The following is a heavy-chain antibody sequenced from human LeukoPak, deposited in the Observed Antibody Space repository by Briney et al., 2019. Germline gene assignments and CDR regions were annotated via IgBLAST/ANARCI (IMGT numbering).Heavy chain of an antibody. CDR2: IDMSGRTI. Sequence: GGSLRLSCAASGFTFSDWYMSWIRQAPGKGLEWVSYIDMSGRTIYYADSVKGRFTISRDNARNSLYLQMSSLRAEDTAVYYCAREDTAMASRYWGQGTLVTVSS. CDR3: AREDTAMASRY. J-gene: IGHJ4*02. V-gene: IGHV3-11*01. D-gene: IGHD5-18*01. CDR1: GFTFSDWY.